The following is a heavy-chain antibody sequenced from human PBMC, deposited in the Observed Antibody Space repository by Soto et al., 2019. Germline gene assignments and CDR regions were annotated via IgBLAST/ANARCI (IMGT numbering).Heavy chain of an antibody. CDR3: ARDVGPYLTYYFDY. CDR2: IYYSGST. Sequence: SETLSLTCTVSGGSISSYYWSWIRQPPGKGLEWIGYIYYSGSTNYNPSLKSRVTISVDTSKNQFSLKLSSVTAADTAVYYCARDVGPYLTYYFDYWGQGTLVTVSS. D-gene: IGHD2-15*01. V-gene: IGHV4-59*01. J-gene: IGHJ4*02. CDR1: GGSISSYY.